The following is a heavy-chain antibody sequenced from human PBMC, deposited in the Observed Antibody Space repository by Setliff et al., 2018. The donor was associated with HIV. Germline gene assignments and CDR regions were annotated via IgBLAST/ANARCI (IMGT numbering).Heavy chain of an antibody. CDR3: ARSPPTTFWSGYTYYYYMDV. V-gene: IGHV4-4*08. Sequence: ETLSLTCTVSGVSISGYYWSWIRQPPGKGLEWIGYIYTSGSTSYNPSLKSRVTISVDTSKNQFSLKLSSVTAADTAVYYCARSPPTTFWSGYTYYYYMDVRGKGTTVTVSS. CDR2: IYTSGST. D-gene: IGHD3-3*01. CDR1: GVSISGYY. J-gene: IGHJ6*03.